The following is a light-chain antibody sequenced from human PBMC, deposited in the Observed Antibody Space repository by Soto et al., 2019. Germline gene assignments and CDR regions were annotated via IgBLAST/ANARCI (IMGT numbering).Light chain of an antibody. Sequence: GARVTITCRASQSITTFLAWYQQKPGKAPQILIYDASKLEPGVPSRLSGGGSGTEFTLTISSLQPDDFATYYCLQYNSFPRTFGQGTKVDIK. V-gene: IGKV1-5*01. CDR3: LQYNSFPRT. CDR2: DAS. CDR1: QSITTF. J-gene: IGKJ1*01.